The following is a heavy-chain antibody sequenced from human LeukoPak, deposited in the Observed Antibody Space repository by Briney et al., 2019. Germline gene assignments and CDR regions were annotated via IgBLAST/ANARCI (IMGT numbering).Heavy chain of an antibody. CDR2: ISSNGGST. V-gene: IGHV3-64D*09. Sequence: GGSLRLSCSASGFSFSNYVMHWVRQAPGKGLEYVSAISSNGGSTYYADSVKGRFTISRDNSKNTLYLQVSSLRAEDTAVYYCVKDIHYYGSGNYYDGYFDYWAQGALVTVSS. J-gene: IGHJ4*02. D-gene: IGHD3-10*01. CDR1: GFSFSNYV. CDR3: VKDIHYYGSGNYYDGYFDY.